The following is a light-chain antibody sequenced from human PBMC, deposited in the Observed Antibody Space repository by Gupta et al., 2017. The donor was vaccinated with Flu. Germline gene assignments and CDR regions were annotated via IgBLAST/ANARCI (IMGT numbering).Light chain of an antibody. V-gene: IGLV1-51*02. CDR1: TSNIGKNY. CDR3: GTWDGSLFGRV. CDR2: EDN. Sequence: SVMTQPPSVSATPGQTVTISCSGSTSNIGKNYVSWFQHLPGTAPKLLVYEDNKRPSGIPDRFSGSKSGTSATLTITGLQTGDEADYYCGTWDGSLFGRVFGGGTKLTVL. J-gene: IGLJ3*02.